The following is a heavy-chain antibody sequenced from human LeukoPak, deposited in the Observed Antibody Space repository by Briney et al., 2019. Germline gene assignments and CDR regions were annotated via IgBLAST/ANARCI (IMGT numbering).Heavy chain of an antibody. D-gene: IGHD3-10*01. CDR3: AGDSEYYYGSGSYSH. J-gene: IGHJ4*02. CDR1: GGSISSSSYY. Sequence: SETLSLTCTVSGGSISSSSYYWGWIRQPPGKGLEWIGSIYYSGSTYYNPSLKSQVTISVDTSKNQFSLKLSSVTAADTAVYYCAGDSEYYYGSGSYSHWGQGTLVTVSS. CDR2: IYYSGST. V-gene: IGHV4-39*07.